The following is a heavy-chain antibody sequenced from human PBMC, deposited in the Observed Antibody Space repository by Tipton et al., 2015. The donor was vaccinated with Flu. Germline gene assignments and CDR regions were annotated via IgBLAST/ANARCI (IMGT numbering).Heavy chain of an antibody. CDR1: GFSFSDYG. CDR3: ARDRWGSLDF. Sequence: QVQLVQSGGGVVQPGRSLRLSCAASGFSFSDYGMHWVRQAPGKGLEWVAVMSYEGSKKFYGDPVKGRFTISRDYSKKMMYLQMDSLRGEDTAVYYCARDRWGSLDFWGQGTLVTVSS. CDR2: MSYEGSKK. J-gene: IGHJ4*02. D-gene: IGHD3-16*01. V-gene: IGHV3-30*03.